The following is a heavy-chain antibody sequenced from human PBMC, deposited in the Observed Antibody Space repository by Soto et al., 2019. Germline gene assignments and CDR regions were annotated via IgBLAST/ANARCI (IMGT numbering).Heavy chain of an antibody. D-gene: IGHD3-22*01. J-gene: IGHJ4*02. CDR3: ARARAYYDDSSGYQPDFDD. CDR1: GFTFSGYY. Sequence: GESLNISCAASGFTFSGYYMSWIRQAPGKGLEWVSYISSSSSYTNYADSVKGRFTISRDNAKNSLYLQMNSLRAEDTAVYYCARARAYYDDSSGYQPDFDDWGQGTLVTVTS. V-gene: IGHV3-11*06. CDR2: ISSSSSYT.